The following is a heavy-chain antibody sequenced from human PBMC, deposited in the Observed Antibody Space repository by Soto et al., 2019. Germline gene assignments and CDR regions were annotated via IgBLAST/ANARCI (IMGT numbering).Heavy chain of an antibody. CDR3: ARAKASITIFAVVYHPFDY. CDR1: GGSISSGGYS. J-gene: IGHJ4*02. D-gene: IGHD3-3*01. V-gene: IGHV4-30-2*01. Sequence: TLSLTCAVSGGSISSGGYSWSWIRQPPGKGLEWIGYIYHSGSTYYNPSLKSRVTISVDRSKNQFSLKLSSVTAADTAVYYCARAKASITIFAVVYHPFDYWGQGTLVTVSS. CDR2: IYHSGST.